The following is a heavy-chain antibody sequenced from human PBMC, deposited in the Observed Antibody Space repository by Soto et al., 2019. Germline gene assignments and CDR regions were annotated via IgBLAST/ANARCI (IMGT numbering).Heavy chain of an antibody. Sequence: QVQLQQWGAGLLKPSETLSLTCAVYGGSFSDYYWIWIRQPPGKGLEWIGEINHSGTTNYNPSLKRRVTISVDTSKNQFSLKLSSVTAADTAVYYCARAPLYCSSTSCYSGYFDYWGQGTLVTVSS. CDR2: INHSGTT. D-gene: IGHD2-2*02. CDR1: GGSFSDYY. CDR3: ARAPLYCSSTSCYSGYFDY. J-gene: IGHJ4*02. V-gene: IGHV4-34*01.